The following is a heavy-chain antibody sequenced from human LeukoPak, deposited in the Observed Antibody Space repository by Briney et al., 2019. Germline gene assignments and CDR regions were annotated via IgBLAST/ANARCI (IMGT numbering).Heavy chain of an antibody. J-gene: IGHJ4*02. CDR2: VFHSGSN. CDR1: DASISSSYFY. Sequence: SETLSLTCTVSDASISSSYFYWSWIRQPPGKGLEWIGNVFHSGSNHYSPSLKSRVTISVDTSRKQFSLRLSAATAADTAVYYCARQRGGSWVNDYWGQGTLVTVSS. D-gene: IGHD1-26*01. V-gene: IGHV4-39*01. CDR3: ARQRGGSWVNDY.